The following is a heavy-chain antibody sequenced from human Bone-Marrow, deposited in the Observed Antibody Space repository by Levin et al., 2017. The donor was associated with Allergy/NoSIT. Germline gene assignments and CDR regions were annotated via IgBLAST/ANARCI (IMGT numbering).Heavy chain of an antibody. J-gene: IGHJ4*01. CDR2: IVVGSDKT. CDR1: GFTFTTSA. CDR3: ATDQAYCGGDCYPQFARGFDY. V-gene: IGHV1-58*01. Sequence: VASVKVSCKASGFTFTTSAVQWVRQAPGQRLEWIGWIVVGSDKTIYAQKFQERVTINRDMSTSTVHMELSSLRSDDTAVYYCATDQAYCGGDCYPQFARGFDYWGHGTLVTVSS. D-gene: IGHD2-21*02.